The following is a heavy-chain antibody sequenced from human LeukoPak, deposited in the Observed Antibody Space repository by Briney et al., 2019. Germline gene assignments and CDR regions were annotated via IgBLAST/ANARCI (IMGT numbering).Heavy chain of an antibody. V-gene: IGHV3-23*01. CDR1: GFTFSSFG. J-gene: IGHJ3*02. CDR2: ISGSGGST. Sequence: GGSLRLSCAASGFTFSSFGLTWVRQAPGKGLEWVSAISGSGGSTYYAGSVKGRFSISRDNSKNTLYLQMNSLRAEDTAVYYCANTLVRGVIEPSRAFDIWGQGTMVTVSS. CDR3: ANTLVRGVIEPSRAFDI. D-gene: IGHD3-10*01.